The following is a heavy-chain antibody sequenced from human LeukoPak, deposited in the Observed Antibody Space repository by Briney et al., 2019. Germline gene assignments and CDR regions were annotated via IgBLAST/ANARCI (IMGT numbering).Heavy chain of an antibody. D-gene: IGHD1-1*01. CDR1: GYTFTSYG. J-gene: IGHJ3*02. Sequence: ASVKVSCKASGYTFTSYGISWVRQAPGQGLEWMGWISAYNGNTNYAQKFQGRVTMTTDTSTSIAYMELRSLRSDDTAVYYCARDRTTGTTSPSDFDIWGQGTMVTVSS. CDR3: ARDRTTGTTSPSDFDI. V-gene: IGHV1-18*04. CDR2: ISAYNGNT.